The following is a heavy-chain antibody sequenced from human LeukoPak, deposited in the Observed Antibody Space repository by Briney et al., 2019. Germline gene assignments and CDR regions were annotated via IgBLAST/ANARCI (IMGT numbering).Heavy chain of an antibody. Sequence: GESLKISCKGSGYSFTYDWIGWVRQMPGKGLEWMGIIYPGDSDTRYSPSFQGQDTISADKSISTAYLQWSSLEASDTAMYYCARRGCNGGSCFGYWGQGTLVTVSS. CDR1: GYSFTYDW. CDR2: IYPGDSDT. V-gene: IGHV5-51*01. J-gene: IGHJ4*02. D-gene: IGHD2-15*01. CDR3: ARRGCNGGSCFGY.